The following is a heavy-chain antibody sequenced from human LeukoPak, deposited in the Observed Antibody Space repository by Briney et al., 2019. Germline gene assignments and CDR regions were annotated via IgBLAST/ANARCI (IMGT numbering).Heavy chain of an antibody. V-gene: IGHV4-31*03. CDR2: IYYSGST. Sequence: SETLSLTCTVSGGSISSGGYYWSWIRQHPGKGLEWIGYIYYSGSTYYNPSFKSRVTISVDTSKNQFSLKLSSVTAADTAVYYCASDPVLPQPNAFDIWGQGTMVTVSS. CDR1: GGSISSGGYY. D-gene: IGHD2/OR15-2a*01. CDR3: ASDPVLPQPNAFDI. J-gene: IGHJ3*02.